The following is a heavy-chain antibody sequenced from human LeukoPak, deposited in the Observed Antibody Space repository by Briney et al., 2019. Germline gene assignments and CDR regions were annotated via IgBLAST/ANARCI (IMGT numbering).Heavy chain of an antibody. CDR1: GFTFSSYG. J-gene: IGHJ4*02. CDR2: IWYDGSNK. V-gene: IGHV3-33*01. D-gene: IGHD5-12*01. Sequence: PGGSLRLSCAASGFTFSSYGMHWVRQAPGKGLEWVAVIWYDGSNKYYADSVKGRFTISRDNSKNTLYLQMSSLRAEDTAVYYCARDRNSGYDAIDYWGQGTLVTVSS. CDR3: ARDRNSGYDAIDY.